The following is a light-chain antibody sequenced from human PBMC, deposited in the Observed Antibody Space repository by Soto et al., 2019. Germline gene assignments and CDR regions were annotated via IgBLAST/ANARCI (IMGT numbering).Light chain of an antibody. CDR1: QYINDY. CDR2: SAS. Sequence: DIQLTQSPSSLSASVGDRVTVTCRASQYINDYLNWYQQKPGKAPRLLIYSASTLHTGVSSTFSGSGSGTEFTLTITSLQPADVATYYCQQMYNIPRTFGQGTRVEL. V-gene: IGKV1-39*01. CDR3: QQMYNIPRT. J-gene: IGKJ1*01.